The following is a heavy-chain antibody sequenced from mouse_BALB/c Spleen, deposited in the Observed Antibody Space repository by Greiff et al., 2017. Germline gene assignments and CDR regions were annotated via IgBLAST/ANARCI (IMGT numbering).Heavy chain of an antibody. J-gene: IGHJ2*01. CDR1: GYSITSDYA. Sequence: LMESGPGLVKPSQSLSLTCTVTGYSITSDYAWNWIRQFPGNKLEWMGYISYSGSTSYNPSLKSRISITRDTSKNQFFLQLNSVTTEDTATYYCARDYRYDYFDYWGQGTTLTVSS. V-gene: IGHV3-2*02. D-gene: IGHD2-14*01. CDR2: ISYSGST. CDR3: ARDYRYDYFDY.